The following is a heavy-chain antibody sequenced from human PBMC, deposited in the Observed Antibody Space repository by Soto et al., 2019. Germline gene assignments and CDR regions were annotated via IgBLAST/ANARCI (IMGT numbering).Heavy chain of an antibody. Sequence: GSLRLSCRASGFTFKNYAMTWVRKCPGKGLQWVSLMTGGGTTDYADSAKGRFIISRDNSKNTLSLQMHNLRADDTALYYCAKLKGGLGRFYGLDAWGQGTMVTVSS. CDR2: MTGGGTT. CDR1: GFTFKNYA. CDR3: AKLKGGLGRFYGLDA. J-gene: IGHJ6*02. V-gene: IGHV3-23*01. D-gene: IGHD3-3*01.